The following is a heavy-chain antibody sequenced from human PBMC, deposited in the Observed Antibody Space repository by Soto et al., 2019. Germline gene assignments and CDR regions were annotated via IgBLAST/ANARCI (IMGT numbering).Heavy chain of an antibody. V-gene: IGHV3-21*01. CDR3: AREESRSLEWYQLPTFMDV. CDR1: GFTFSSYS. D-gene: IGHD2-2*01. Sequence: GGSLRLSCAASGFTFSSYSMNWVRQAPGKGLEWVSSISSSSSYIYYADSVKGRFTISRDNAKNSLYLQMNSLRAEDTAVYYCAREESRSLEWYQLPTFMDVWGKGTTVTVSS. CDR2: ISSSSSYI. J-gene: IGHJ6*03.